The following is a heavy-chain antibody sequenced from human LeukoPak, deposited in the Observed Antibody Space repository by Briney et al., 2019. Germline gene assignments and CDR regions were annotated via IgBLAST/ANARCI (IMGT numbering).Heavy chain of an antibody. CDR2: INPNSGGT. J-gene: IGHJ4*02. CDR3: ARASVLEWLLPDY. CDR1: GYTFTGYY. D-gene: IGHD3-3*01. Sequence: ASVTVSFTASGYTFTGYYMHWVRQAPGQGLAWMGWINPNSGGTNYAQKFQGRVTMTRDTSISTAYMELSRLRSDDTAVYYCARASVLEWLLPDYWGQGTLVTVSS. V-gene: IGHV1-2*02.